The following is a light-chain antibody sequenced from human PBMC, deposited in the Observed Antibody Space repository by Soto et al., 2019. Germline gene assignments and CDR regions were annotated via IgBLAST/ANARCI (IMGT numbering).Light chain of an antibody. J-gene: IGLJ2*01. CDR1: SSDVGGYNF. CDR3: CSYAGSHFL. Sequence: QSALTQPRSVSGSPGQSVTISCTGTSSDVGGYNFVSWYQQHPGKAPKLMIYDVSQRPSGVPDRFSGSKSGNTASLTISGLQDVDEADYYCCSYAGSHFLFGGGTKVTVL. V-gene: IGLV2-11*01. CDR2: DVS.